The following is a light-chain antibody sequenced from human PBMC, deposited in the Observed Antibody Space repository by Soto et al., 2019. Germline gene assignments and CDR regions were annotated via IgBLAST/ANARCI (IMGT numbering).Light chain of an antibody. Sequence: DIQMTQSPSSLSASVGDRVTITCRASQSINTYLYWYQQKPGKAPNLLIFAASNLQSGVPSRFSGSGSGTDFTLTISSLQTEDIATYYCQQSYGTPMYTFGQGTKLEIK. V-gene: IGKV1-39*01. CDR1: QSINTY. CDR2: AAS. J-gene: IGKJ2*01. CDR3: QQSYGTPMYT.